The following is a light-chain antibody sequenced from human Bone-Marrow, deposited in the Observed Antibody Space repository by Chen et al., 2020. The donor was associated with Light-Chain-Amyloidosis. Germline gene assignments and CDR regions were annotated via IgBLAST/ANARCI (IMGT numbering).Light chain of an antibody. CDR2: DDS. Sequence: SYVLTQPSSVSVAPGQTATIACGGNNIGSTSVHWYQQTPGQAPLLVVYDDSDRPSGIPERLSVCKARNTATLIIGRVEAGDEADYCCQVWDRGSDRPVFGGGTKLTVL. V-gene: IGLV3-21*02. CDR3: QVWDRGSDRPV. CDR1: NIGSTS. J-gene: IGLJ3*02.